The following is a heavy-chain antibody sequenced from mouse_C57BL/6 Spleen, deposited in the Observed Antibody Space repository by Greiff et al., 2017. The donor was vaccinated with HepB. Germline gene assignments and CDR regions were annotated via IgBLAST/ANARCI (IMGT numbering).Heavy chain of an antibody. D-gene: IGHD4-1*01. CDR1: GFTFSSYG. Sequence: EVQLVESGGDLVKPGGSLKLSCAASGFTFSSYGMSWVRQTPDKRLEWVATISSGGSYTYYPDSVKGRFTISRDNAKNTLYLQMSSLKSEDTAMYYCARHGTGTYYFDYWGQGTTLTVSS. J-gene: IGHJ2*01. V-gene: IGHV5-6*01. CDR2: ISSGGSYT. CDR3: ARHGTGTYYFDY.